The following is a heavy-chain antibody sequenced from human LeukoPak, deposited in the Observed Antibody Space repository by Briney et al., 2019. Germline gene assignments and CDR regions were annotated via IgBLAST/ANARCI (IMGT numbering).Heavy chain of an antibody. J-gene: IGHJ3*02. CDR1: GFTFSSYS. CDR2: ISSSSSTT. CDR3: AKDIVAGGITIFGVAHYAFDI. V-gene: IGHV3-48*01. Sequence: AGGSLRLSCAASGFTFSSYSMNWVRQAPGKGLEWVSYISSSSSTTYYADSVKGRFTISRDNSKNTLYLQMNSLRAEDTAVYYCAKDIVAGGITIFGVAHYAFDIWGQGTMVTVSS. D-gene: IGHD3-3*01.